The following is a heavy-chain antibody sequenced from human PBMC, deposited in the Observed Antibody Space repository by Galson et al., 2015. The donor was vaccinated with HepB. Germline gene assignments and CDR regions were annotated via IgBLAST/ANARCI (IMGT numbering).Heavy chain of an antibody. Sequence: CAISGDSVSRKSTSWNWIRQSPSRGLEWLGRTYHRSQWYNDYAVSVKSRIRVNSDTSKNQFSLHLSSVTPDDTAIYYCARQDYCYDSNCQGGGFDYWGQGTLVTVSS. CDR2: TYHRSQWYN. D-gene: IGHD3-22*01. CDR3: ARQDYCYDSNCQGGGFDY. CDR1: GDSVSRKSTS. V-gene: IGHV6-1*01. J-gene: IGHJ4*02.